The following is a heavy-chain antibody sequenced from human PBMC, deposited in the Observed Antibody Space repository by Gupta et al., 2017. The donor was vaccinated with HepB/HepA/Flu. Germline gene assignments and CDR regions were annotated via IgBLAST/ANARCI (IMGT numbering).Heavy chain of an antibody. D-gene: IGHD3-9*01. CDR2: FDPEDGER. Sequence: EVQVLQSGAEVRKPGSTVKISCKFSGDSLSDYYLHWVQQAPGRGLEWMGLFDPEDGERIYAKKFQGRLSITADSSRETVYMELRSLKSDDTAVYYCATELRAEVYFDQWGQGTPVTVSS. J-gene: IGHJ4*02. CDR1: GDSLSDYY. CDR3: ATELRAEVYFDQ. V-gene: IGHV1-69-2*01.